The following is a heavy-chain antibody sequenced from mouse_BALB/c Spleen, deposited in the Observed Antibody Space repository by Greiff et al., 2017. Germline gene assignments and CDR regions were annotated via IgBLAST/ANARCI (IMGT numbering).Heavy chain of an antibody. CDR2: ISYSGST. CDR3: ARRIYYDYDEYAMDY. CDR1: GYSITSDYA. V-gene: IGHV3-2*02. Sequence: VQLQQSGPGLVKPSQSLSLTCTVTGYSITSDYAWNWIRQFPGNKLEWMGYISYSGSTSYNPSLKSRISITRDTSKNQFFLQLNSVTTEDTATYYCARRIYYDYDEYAMDYWGQGTSVTVSS. D-gene: IGHD2-4*01. J-gene: IGHJ4*01.